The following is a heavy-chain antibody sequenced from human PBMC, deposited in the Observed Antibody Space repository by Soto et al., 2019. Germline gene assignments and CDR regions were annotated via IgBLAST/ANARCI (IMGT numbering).Heavy chain of an antibody. CDR1: GYTFTSYG. Sequence: QVQLVQSGPEVKKPGASVKVSCKTSGYTFTSYGIAWVRQAPGQGLEWMGWISTSKGDTNYTQKFQGRVTRTTDTSTRTAYMELRSLRSDDTALEYCAPRSTALDFWGQGTLVGVSS. D-gene: IGHD3-3*02. V-gene: IGHV1-18*01. CDR2: ISTSKGDT. J-gene: IGHJ4*02. CDR3: APRSTALDF.